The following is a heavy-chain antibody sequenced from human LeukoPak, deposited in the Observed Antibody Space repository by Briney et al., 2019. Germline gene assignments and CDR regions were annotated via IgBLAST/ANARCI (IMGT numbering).Heavy chain of an antibody. Sequence: GASVKVSCKASGYTFTGYYMHWVRQAPGQGLEWMGWINPNSGGTNYAQKFQGRVTMTRDTSISTAYMELSRLRSDDTAVYCCARLIGSRGYCSGGSCRQRFDPWGQGTLVTVSS. V-gene: IGHV1-2*02. D-gene: IGHD2-15*01. CDR1: GYTFTGYY. CDR3: ARLIGSRGYCSGGSCRQRFDP. CDR2: INPNSGGT. J-gene: IGHJ5*02.